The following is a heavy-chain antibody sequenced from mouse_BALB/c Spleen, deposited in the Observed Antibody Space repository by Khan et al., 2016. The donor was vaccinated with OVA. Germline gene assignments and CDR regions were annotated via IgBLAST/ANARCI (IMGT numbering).Heavy chain of an antibody. V-gene: IGHV1-20*02. D-gene: IGHD1-1*01. CDR3: ARIYGSDFDY. Sequence: EVQLQQSGPELVKPGASVKISCKASGYSFTGYFMNWVMQSHGKSLEWIGRINPHIGETFYNPKFKGKVTLTADESSSTAHMERRSLASEDSAVYYCARIYGSDFDYWGQGTSLTVSS. CDR2: INPHIGET. J-gene: IGHJ2*02. CDR1: GYSFTGYF.